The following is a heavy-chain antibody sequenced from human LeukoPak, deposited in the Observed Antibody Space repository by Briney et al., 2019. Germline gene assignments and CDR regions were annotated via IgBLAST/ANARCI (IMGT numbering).Heavy chain of an antibody. CDR1: RDSMKSYY. D-gene: IGHD1-26*01. CDR2: IYYTGST. Sequence: SETLSLTCTVSRDSMKSYYWSWLRQPPGKGLEWIGYIYYTGSTDYNPSLKSRVTISVDTSRDQFSLKLSSVTAADTAVYYCARGGSYLGYVDVWGKGTTVTVSS. CDR3: ARGGSYLGYVDV. V-gene: IGHV4-59*01. J-gene: IGHJ6*04.